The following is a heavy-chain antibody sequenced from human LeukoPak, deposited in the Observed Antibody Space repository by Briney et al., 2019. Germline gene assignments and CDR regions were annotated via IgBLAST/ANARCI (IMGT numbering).Heavy chain of an antibody. J-gene: IGHJ6*02. CDR3: ARDLGFYDSSGYSPAHYAMDV. CDR2: INPNSGGT. Sequence: ASVKVSCKASGYTFTAYYMHWVRQAPGQGLEWMGWINPNSGGTNYAQKFQGRVTMTRDTSISTAYMELSRLRSDDTAVYYCARDLGFYDSSGYSPAHYAMDVWGQGTTVTVSS. CDR1: GYTFTAYY. V-gene: IGHV1-2*02. D-gene: IGHD3-22*01.